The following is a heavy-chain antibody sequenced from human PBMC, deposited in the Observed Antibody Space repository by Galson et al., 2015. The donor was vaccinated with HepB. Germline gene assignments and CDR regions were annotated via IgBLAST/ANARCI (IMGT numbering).Heavy chain of an antibody. Sequence: SVKVSCKASGYTFTSYYMHWVRQAPGQGLEWMGIINPSGGSTSYAQKLQGRVTMTRDTSTSTVYMELSSLRSEDTAVYYCARAMLSYCSSTSCYAGAWFDPWGQGTLVTVSS. D-gene: IGHD2-2*01. CDR3: ARAMLSYCSSTSCYAGAWFDP. CDR2: INPSGGST. CDR1: GYTFTSYY. J-gene: IGHJ5*02. V-gene: IGHV1-46*04.